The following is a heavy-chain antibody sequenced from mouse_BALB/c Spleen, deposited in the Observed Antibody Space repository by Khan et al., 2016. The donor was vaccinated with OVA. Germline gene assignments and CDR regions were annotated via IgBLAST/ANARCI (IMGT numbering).Heavy chain of an antibody. CDR2: INPSNGGT. CDR1: GYTFTSYY. CDR3: ARTGYGNPFAY. V-gene: IGHV1S81*02. D-gene: IGHD2-1*01. J-gene: IGHJ3*01. Sequence: QVQLKQSGAELVKPGASVKLSCKASGYTFTSYYMYWVKQRPGQGLEWIGGINPSNGGTYFNEKFKSKATLTVDKSSSTAYMQLSSLTSEDSAVYYGARTGYGNPFAYWGQGTLVTVSA.